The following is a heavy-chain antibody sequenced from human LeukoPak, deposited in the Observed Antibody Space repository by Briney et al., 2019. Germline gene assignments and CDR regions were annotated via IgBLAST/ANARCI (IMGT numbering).Heavy chain of an antibody. Sequence: GGSLRLSCVASDVTFRSHWMNWVRQAPGRGLEWVANINQDGSQKYYVDSVKGRFTISRDNAENTLYLQMNSLRAEDTAVYYCARDEFTMVRGDKKGTFDYWGQGTLVTVSS. CDR3: ARDEFTMVRGDKKGTFDY. V-gene: IGHV3-7*01. CDR1: DVTFRSHW. D-gene: IGHD3-10*01. J-gene: IGHJ4*02. CDR2: INQDGSQK.